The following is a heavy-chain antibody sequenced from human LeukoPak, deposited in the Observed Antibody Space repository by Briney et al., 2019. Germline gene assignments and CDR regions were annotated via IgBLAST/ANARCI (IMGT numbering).Heavy chain of an antibody. J-gene: IGHJ5*02. CDR1: GFTFSSYG. V-gene: IGHV3-33*01. Sequence: PGRSLRLSCAASGFTFSSYGMHWVRQAPGKGLEWVAVIWYDGSNKYYADSVKGRFTISRDNSKNTLYLQMNSLRAEDTAVYYCARDSSGLNWFGPWGQGTLVTVSS. D-gene: IGHD3-22*01. CDR2: IWYDGSNK. CDR3: ARDSSGLNWFGP.